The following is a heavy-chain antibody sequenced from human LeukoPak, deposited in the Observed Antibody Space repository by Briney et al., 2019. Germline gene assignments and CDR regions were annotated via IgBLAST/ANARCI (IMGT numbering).Heavy chain of an antibody. CDR1: GFTFSSYA. V-gene: IGHV3-30-3*01. J-gene: IGHJ2*01. CDR2: ISYDGSNK. D-gene: IGHD2-15*01. CDR3: ARVGGWYYWYFDL. Sequence: QPGRSLRLSCAVSGFTFSSYAMHWVRQAPGKGLEWVAVISYDGSNKYYADSVKGRFTISRDNSKNTLYLQMNSLRAEDTAVYYCARVGGWYYWYFDLWGRGTLVTVSS.